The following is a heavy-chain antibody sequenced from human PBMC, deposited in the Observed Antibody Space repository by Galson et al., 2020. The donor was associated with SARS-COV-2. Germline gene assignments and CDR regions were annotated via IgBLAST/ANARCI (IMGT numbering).Heavy chain of an antibody. J-gene: IGHJ5*02. D-gene: IGHD3-10*01. Sequence: ASETLSLTCTVSGGSISSSSYYWGWIRQPPGKGLEWIGSIYYSGSTYYNPSLKSRVTISVDTSKNQFSLKLSSVTAADTAVYYCAGLPGVITMVRGVQNWFVPWGQGTLVTVSS. V-gene: IGHV4-39*01. CDR2: IYYSGST. CDR1: GGSISSSSYY. CDR3: AGLPGVITMVRGVQNWFVP.